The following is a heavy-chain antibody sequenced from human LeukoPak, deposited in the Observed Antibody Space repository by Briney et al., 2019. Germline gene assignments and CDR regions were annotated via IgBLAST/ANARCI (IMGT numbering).Heavy chain of an antibody. CDR1: GYTFTSYG. Sequence: GASVKVSCTASGYTFTSYGISWVRQAPGQGLEWMGWISAYNGNTNYAQKLQGRVTMTTDTSTSTAYMELRSLRSDYTAVYYCASHSNYGSGSYDIDYWGQGTLVTVSS. V-gene: IGHV1-18*01. CDR3: ASHSNYGSGSYDIDY. D-gene: IGHD3-10*01. J-gene: IGHJ4*02. CDR2: ISAYNGNT.